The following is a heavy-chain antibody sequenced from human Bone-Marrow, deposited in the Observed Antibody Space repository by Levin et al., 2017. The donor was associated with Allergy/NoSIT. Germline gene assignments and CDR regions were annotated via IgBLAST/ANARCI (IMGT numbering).Heavy chain of an antibody. CDR1: GYSFTGYF. CDR3: AKDGGSAWSWFDP. D-gene: IGHD6-13*01. CDR2: INTNSGDT. V-gene: IGHV1-2*02. J-gene: IGHJ5*02. Sequence: GASVKVSCKASGYSFTGYFMHWVRQAPGQGLEWMGWINTNSGDTNYAQKFQGRVTMTRDTSISTASVELSGLRSDDTAVYYCAKDGGSAWSWFDPWGQGTLVTVSS.